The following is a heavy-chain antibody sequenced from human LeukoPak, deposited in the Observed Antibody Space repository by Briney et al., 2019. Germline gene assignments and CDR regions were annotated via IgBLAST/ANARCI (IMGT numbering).Heavy chain of an antibody. CDR2: ISSSGSTI. V-gene: IGHV3-48*03. CDR1: GFTFSSYE. D-gene: IGHD6-19*01. CDR3: ASTTGIAVAGTFDY. Sequence: PGGSLRLSCAASGFTFSSYEMNWVRQAPGKGLEWVSYISSSGSTIYYADSVKGRFTISRDNAKNSLYPQMNSLRAEDTAVYYCASTTGIAVAGTFDYWGQGTLVTVSS. J-gene: IGHJ4*02.